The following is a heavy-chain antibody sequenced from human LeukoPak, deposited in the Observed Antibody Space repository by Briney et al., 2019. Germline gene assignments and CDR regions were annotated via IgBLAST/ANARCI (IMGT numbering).Heavy chain of an antibody. CDR3: ARPLGSLKEYWWFDP. V-gene: IGHV1-2*02. D-gene: IGHD2/OR15-2a*01. CDR1: GYTFTGYY. CDR2: INPKSGVT. Sequence: ASLKVSCKASGYTFTGYYMLWVRQAPGQGLEWMGWINPKSGVTNFAQYFQGRVTMTRDTSSTTVYMELTRLRSDDTAVYYCARPLGSLKEYWWFDPWGQGTLVTVSS. J-gene: IGHJ5*02.